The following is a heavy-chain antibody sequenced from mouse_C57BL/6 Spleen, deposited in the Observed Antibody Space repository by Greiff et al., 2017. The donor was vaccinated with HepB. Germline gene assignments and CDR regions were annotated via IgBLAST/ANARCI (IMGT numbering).Heavy chain of an antibody. D-gene: IGHD1-1*01. J-gene: IGHJ4*01. CDR1: GYTFTDYE. Sequence: VQGVESGAELVRPGASVTLSCKASGYTFTDYEMHWVKQTPVHGLEWIGAIDPETGGTAYNQKFKGKAILTADKSSSTAYMELRSLTSEDSAVYYCTRTTVVARMDYWGQGTSVTVSS. CDR3: TRTTVVARMDY. CDR2: IDPETGGT. V-gene: IGHV1-15*01.